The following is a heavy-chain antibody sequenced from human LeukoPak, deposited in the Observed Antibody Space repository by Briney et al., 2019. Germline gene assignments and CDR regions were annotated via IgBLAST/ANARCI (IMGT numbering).Heavy chain of an antibody. V-gene: IGHV3-23*01. J-gene: IGHJ4*02. D-gene: IGHD3-3*01. CDR2: ISGSGGST. Sequence: GGSLRLSCAASGFTFSSYAMSWVRQAPGKGLEWVSAISGSGGSTYYADSVKGRFTISRDNSKNTLYLQMNSLGAEDTAVYYCAKDQQGSITTFGVAPVGYWGQGTLVTVSS. CDR1: GFTFSSYA. CDR3: AKDQQGSITTFGVAPVGY.